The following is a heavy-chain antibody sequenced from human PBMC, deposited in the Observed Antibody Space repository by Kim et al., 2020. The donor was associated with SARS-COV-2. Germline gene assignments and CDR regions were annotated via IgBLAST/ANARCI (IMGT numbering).Heavy chain of an antibody. CDR3: ARDFGGVAKFDY. J-gene: IGHJ4*02. CDR2: INAGNDNT. CDR1: GYTFSTNA. D-gene: IGHD3-16*01. Sequence: ASVKVSCKASGYTFSTNAMHWVRQAPGQRLEWMGWINAGNDNTKYSQKFQGRVTITRDTSASIVYMELSSLRSEDTAVYYCARDFGGVAKFDYWGQGTLVTVSS. V-gene: IGHV1-3*01.